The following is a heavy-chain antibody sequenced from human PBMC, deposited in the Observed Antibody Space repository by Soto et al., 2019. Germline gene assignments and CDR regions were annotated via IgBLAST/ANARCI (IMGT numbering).Heavy chain of an antibody. CDR1: GFTFSSYA. J-gene: IGHJ4*02. CDR2: ISGSGGST. V-gene: IGHV3-23*01. D-gene: IGHD3-22*01. Sequence: EVQLLESGGGLVQPGGSLRLSCAASGFTFSSYAMSWVRQAPGKGLEWVSAISGSGGSTYYADSVKGRFTISRDNSKNSLYLQMNSLRAEDTAVYYCTRDVDYYDSSGYQDYWGQGTLVTVSS. CDR3: TRDVDYYDSSGYQDY.